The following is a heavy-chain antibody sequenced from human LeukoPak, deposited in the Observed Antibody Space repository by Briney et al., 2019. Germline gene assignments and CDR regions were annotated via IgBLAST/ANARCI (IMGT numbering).Heavy chain of an antibody. V-gene: IGHV3-74*01. CDR3: ARDFELSH. Sequence: GGSLRLSCAASGXTFSSDWMYWVHQAPGKGLVWVSRINGDGSITTYADSVKGRFTISRDNAKNTLYLQMTSLRAEDTAVYYCARDFELSHWGQGTLVTVSS. CDR2: INGDGSIT. J-gene: IGHJ4*02. CDR1: GXTFSSDW. D-gene: IGHD3-16*02.